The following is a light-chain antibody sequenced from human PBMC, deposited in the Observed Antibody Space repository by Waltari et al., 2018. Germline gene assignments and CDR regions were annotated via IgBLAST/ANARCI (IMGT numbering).Light chain of an antibody. CDR3: LSRDTTSTRV. CDR1: SLRRYY. V-gene: IGLV3-19*01. J-gene: IGLJ3*02. Sequence: SSELTQDPAVSVALGQTVSITCQGDSLRRYYSSWYQHRPGQPPILILYGQDNRPSGIPDRFSGSTSGNTASLTITGAQAEDEADYYCLSRDTTSTRVFGGGTRLTV. CDR2: GQD.